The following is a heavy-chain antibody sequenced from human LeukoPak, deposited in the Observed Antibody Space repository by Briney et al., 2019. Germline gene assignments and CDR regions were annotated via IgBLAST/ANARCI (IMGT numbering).Heavy chain of an antibody. Sequence: ASVKVSCKASGGTLSSYAISWVRQAPGQGLEWMGGIIPIFGKANYAQKFQGRVTITADESTSTAYMELSSLRSEDTAVYYCARGHPKDIVVVPAAMKGRYYYYGMDVWGQGTTVTVPS. J-gene: IGHJ6*02. D-gene: IGHD2-2*01. CDR1: GGTLSSYA. CDR3: ARGHPKDIVVVPAAMKGRYYYYGMDV. V-gene: IGHV1-69*13. CDR2: IIPIFGKA.